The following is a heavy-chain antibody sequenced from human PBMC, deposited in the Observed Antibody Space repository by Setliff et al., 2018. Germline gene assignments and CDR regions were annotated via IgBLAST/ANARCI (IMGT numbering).Heavy chain of an antibody. CDR1: GFNFGIYW. V-gene: IGHV3-7*01. CDR3: ARAGLPYGADV. Sequence: GESLKISCAASGFNFGIYWMTWVRQAPGKGLEWVANIKGDESEKYSVDSVKGRFAVSRDNAKCSLYLEMNSLRAEDTAVYYCARAGLPYGADVWGQGTKVTVSS. J-gene: IGHJ3*01. D-gene: IGHD4-17*01. CDR2: IKGDESEK.